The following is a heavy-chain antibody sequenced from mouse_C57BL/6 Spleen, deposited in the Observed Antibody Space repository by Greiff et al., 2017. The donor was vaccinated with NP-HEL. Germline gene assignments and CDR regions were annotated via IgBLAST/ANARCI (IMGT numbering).Heavy chain of an antibody. CDR3: ARGDYAYAMDY. V-gene: IGHV5-17*01. CDR2: ISSGSSTI. Sequence: EVQGVESGGGLVKPGGSLKLSCAASGFTFSDYGIHWVRQAPEKGLEWVAYISSGSSTIYYADTVKGRFTISRDNAKNTLFLQMTSLRSEDTAMYYCARGDYAYAMDYWGQGTSVTVSS. CDR1: GFTFSDYG. J-gene: IGHJ4*01. D-gene: IGHD2-4*01.